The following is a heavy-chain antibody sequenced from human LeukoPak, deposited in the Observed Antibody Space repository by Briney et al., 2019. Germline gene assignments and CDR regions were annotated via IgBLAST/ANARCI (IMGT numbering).Heavy chain of an antibody. CDR3: VRWGDYFHSLFFS. CDR1: GFSFSSYW. J-gene: IGHJ5*02. D-gene: IGHD3-3*01. Sequence: GGSLRLSCAASGFSFSSYWMHWVRQAPGKGLVWVSRMSGDGSSTSYAYSVKGRFSISRDNAKNTLYLQMNSLRAEDTAVYYCVRWGDYFHSLFFSCGQGTLVSVSS. V-gene: IGHV3-74*01. CDR2: MSGDGSST.